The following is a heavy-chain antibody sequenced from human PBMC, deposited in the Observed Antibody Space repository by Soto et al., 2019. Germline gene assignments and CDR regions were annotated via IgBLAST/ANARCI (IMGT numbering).Heavy chain of an antibody. Sequence: SETLSLTCTVSGGSISSYYWSWIRQPPGKGLEWIGFIYYSGSTSYNPSLKSRVTISIDTSKNQFSLKLNSVTAADTAVYYCARYSGTYYVYWGQGTLVTVSS. J-gene: IGHJ4*02. CDR3: ARYSGTYYVY. CDR2: IYYSGST. CDR1: GGSISSYY. D-gene: IGHD1-26*01. V-gene: IGHV4-59*01.